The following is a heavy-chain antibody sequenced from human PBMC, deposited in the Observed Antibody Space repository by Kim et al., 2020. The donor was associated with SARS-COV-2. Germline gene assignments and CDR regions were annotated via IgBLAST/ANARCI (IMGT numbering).Heavy chain of an antibody. J-gene: IGHJ3*02. D-gene: IGHD3-10*01. CDR1: GFTVSSNY. CDR2: IYSGGST. V-gene: IGHV3-53*01. Sequence: GGSLRLSCAASGFTVSSNYMSWVRQAPGKGLEWVSVIYSGGSTYYADSVKGRFTISRDNSKNTLYLQMNSLRAEDTAVYYCARDPYGSGHGAFDIWGQGTMVTVSS. CDR3: ARDPYGSGHGAFDI.